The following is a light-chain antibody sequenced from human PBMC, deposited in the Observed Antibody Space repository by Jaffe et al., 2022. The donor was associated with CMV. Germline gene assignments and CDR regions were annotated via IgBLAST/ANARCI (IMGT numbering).Light chain of an antibody. J-gene: IGKJ2*01. CDR2: KTS. CDR3: QQYNSYSGNT. CDR1: QSISSW. Sequence: DIQMTQSPSTLSASVGDRVTITCRASQSISSWLAWYQQKPGKAPKLLIYKTSSLESGVPSRFSGSGSGTEFTLTISSLQPADFATYYCQQYNSYSGNTFGQGTKLEIK. V-gene: IGKV1-5*03.